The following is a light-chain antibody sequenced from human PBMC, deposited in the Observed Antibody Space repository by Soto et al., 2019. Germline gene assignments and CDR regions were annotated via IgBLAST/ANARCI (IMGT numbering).Light chain of an antibody. J-gene: IGKJ1*01. CDR3: QQSYTSPPLT. CDR2: RAS. Sequence: DIQMTQSPSSLSASVGDRVTISCRASQIISTYLNWYQQKPGTAPRLLISRASSVKSGVPPRLSGSGSGRDFTLTISSLRPEDIATYFCQQSYTSPPLTFGQGTKVEVK. CDR1: QIISTY. V-gene: IGKV1-39*01.